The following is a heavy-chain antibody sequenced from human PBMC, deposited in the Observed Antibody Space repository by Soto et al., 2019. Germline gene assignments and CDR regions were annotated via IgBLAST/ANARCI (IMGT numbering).Heavy chain of an antibody. J-gene: IGHJ4*02. CDR3: AREAAAGTGYFDY. CDR1: GGSISSSNW. Sequence: SETLSLTCAVSGGSISSSNWWSWVRQPPGKGLEWIGEIYHSGSTNYNPSLKSRVTISVDKSKNQFSLKLSSVTAADTAVYYCAREAAAGTGYFDYWGQGTLVTVSS. CDR2: IYHSGST. V-gene: IGHV4-4*02. D-gene: IGHD6-13*01.